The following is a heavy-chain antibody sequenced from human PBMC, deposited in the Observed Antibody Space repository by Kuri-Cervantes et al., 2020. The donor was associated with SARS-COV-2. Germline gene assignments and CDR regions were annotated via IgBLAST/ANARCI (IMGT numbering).Heavy chain of an antibody. V-gene: IGHV1-18*01. CDR3: YCAPKEGFDS. CDR1: GYTFTSYG. J-gene: IGHJ4*02. Sequence: ASVKVSCKASGYTFTSYGISWVRQAPGQGLEWMGWISAYNGNTNYAQKLQGRVTMTTDTSTSTVYLELSSLTSEDPAIYYCYCAPKEGFDSWGQGTLVTVSS. D-gene: IGHD2-21*01. CDR2: ISAYNGNT.